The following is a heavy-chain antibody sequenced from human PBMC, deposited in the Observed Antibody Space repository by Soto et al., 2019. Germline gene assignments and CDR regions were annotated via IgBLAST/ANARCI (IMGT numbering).Heavy chain of an antibody. V-gene: IGHV3-74*01. CDR3: ARGGLAYCGGDCYAGVDY. Sequence: PVGSLRLSCASSGFTFSSYWMHCVRQAPGKWLVWVSRINSDGSSTSYADSVKGRFTISRDNAKNTLYLQMNSLRAEDTAVYYCARGGLAYCGGDCYAGVDYWGQGTLVIVS. CDR2: INSDGSST. CDR1: GFTFSSYW. J-gene: IGHJ4*02. D-gene: IGHD2-21*02.